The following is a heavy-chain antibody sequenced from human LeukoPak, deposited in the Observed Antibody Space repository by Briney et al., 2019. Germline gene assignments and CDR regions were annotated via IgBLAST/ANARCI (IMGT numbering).Heavy chain of an antibody. CDR3: ARGGGSYDPGGMDV. CDR2: IYPRGST. J-gene: IGHJ6*02. V-gene: IGHV4-30-2*01. CDR1: GGSISSGSYS. D-gene: IGHD3-3*01. Sequence: PSETLSLTCAVSGGSISSGSYSWSWIRQPPGKGLEWIGYIYPRGSTYYNPSLKSRVILSLDKSANQFSLNLSSVTAADTAVYYCARGGGSYDPGGMDVWGQGTTVTVSS.